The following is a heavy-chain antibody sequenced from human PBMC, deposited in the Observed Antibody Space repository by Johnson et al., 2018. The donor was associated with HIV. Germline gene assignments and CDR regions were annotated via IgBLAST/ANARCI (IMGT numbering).Heavy chain of an antibody. CDR3: ARLKNGAFDI. CDR2: IRFDGSNE. CDR1: GFTFSSYG. V-gene: IGHV3-30*02. D-gene: IGHD2-8*01. J-gene: IGHJ3*02. Sequence: QVQLVESGGGVVQPGGSLRLSCAASGFTFSSYGMHWVRQAPGSGLEGVAFIRFDGSNEYFVDSVKGRFTISRDNSKTTLFLQMNSLRVECTAVYYCARLKNGAFDIWGQGTMVTVSS.